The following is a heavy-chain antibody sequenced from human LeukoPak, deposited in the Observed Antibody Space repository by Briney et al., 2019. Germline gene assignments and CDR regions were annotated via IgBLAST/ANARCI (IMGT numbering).Heavy chain of an antibody. V-gene: IGHV1-46*01. Sequence: GASVKVSCKASGYTFTSYYMHWVGQAPGQGLEWMGIINPSGGSTSYAQKFQGRVTMTRDTSTSTVYMELSSLRSEDTAVYYCARDWDYYGSGSYYNRNWFDPWGQGTLVTVSS. CDR3: ARDWDYYGSGSYYNRNWFDP. CDR2: INPSGGST. J-gene: IGHJ5*02. CDR1: GYTFTSYY. D-gene: IGHD3-10*01.